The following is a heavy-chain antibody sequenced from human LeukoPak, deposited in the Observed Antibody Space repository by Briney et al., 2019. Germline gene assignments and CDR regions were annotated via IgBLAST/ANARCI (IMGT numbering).Heavy chain of an antibody. J-gene: IGHJ6*02. CDR2: IYSGGST. D-gene: IGHD5-12*01. CDR1: GFTVSSNY. Sequence: GGSLRLSCAASGFTVSSNYMSWVRQAPGKGLEWVSVIYSGGSTYYADSVKGRFTISRDNSKNTLYLQMNSLRAEDTAVYYCATAIVATIYYYYYGMDVWGQGTTVTVSS. V-gene: IGHV3-66*01. CDR3: ATAIVATIYYYYYGMDV.